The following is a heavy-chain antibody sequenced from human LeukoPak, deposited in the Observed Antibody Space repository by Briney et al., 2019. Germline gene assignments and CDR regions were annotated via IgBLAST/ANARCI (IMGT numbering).Heavy chain of an antibody. Sequence: PGGSLRLSCKASGFSFGDYGMSWVRQAPGKGLEWVGFIRSKAYGGTTEYAASVKGRFTISRDDSKSIAYLQMNSLKTEDTAVYYCTRGTVHFDYWGQGTLVTVSS. D-gene: IGHD4-17*01. CDR1: GFSFGDYG. CDR3: TRGTVHFDY. V-gene: IGHV3-49*04. J-gene: IGHJ4*02. CDR2: IRSKAYGGTT.